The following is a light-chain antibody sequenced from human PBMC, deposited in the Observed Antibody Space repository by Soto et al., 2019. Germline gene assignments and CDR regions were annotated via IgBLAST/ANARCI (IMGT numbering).Light chain of an antibody. Sequence: QSVLTQPPSVSGAPGQRVTISCTGSSSNIGAGYDVHWYQQLPGTAPKLLIYGNTNRPSGVPDRFSGSKSGTSASLAITGLQAEDEADYYCHSYDSSLSGSGFGGGTKLTVL. CDR1: SSNIGAGYD. CDR3: HSYDSSLSGSG. V-gene: IGLV1-40*01. J-gene: IGLJ3*02. CDR2: GNT.